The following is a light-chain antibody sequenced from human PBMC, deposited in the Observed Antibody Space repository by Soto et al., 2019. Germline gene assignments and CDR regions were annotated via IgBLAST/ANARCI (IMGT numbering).Light chain of an antibody. CDR1: KLGDKY. CDR3: QAWDGGTVV. V-gene: IGLV3-1*01. CDR2: QDT. J-gene: IGLJ2*01. Sequence: SYELTQPPSMSVSPGQTATIACSGDKLGDKYVCWYQQKSGESPILVIYQDTKRPSGIHERFSGSNSGSTATLTISGTQSIDEAAYYCQAWDGGTVVFGGGTKLTVL.